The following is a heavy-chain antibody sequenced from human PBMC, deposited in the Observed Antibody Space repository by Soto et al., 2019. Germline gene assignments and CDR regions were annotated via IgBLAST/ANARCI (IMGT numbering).Heavy chain of an antibody. V-gene: IGHV3-21*01. CDR1: GFTFSSYN. Sequence: EVQLVESGGGLVKPGGSLRLSCAASGFTFSSYNMNRVRQAPGKGLEWFSLITSSSSHIYYADSLKGRFTISRDNAKNSLSLQMNSLRAEDSAVYCCARAGSGYAYCYCGQRHLVTVS. CDR2: ITSSSSHI. J-gene: IGHJ4*02. D-gene: IGHD5-12*01. CDR3: ARAGSGYAYCY.